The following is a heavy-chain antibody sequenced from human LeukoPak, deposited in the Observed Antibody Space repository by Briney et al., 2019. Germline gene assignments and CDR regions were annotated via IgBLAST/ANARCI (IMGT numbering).Heavy chain of an antibody. CDR3: AKTNGYYSD. V-gene: IGHV3-23*01. J-gene: IGHJ4*02. CDR2: ISGSGGTT. CDR1: GFTFSSYG. Sequence: QTGGSLRLSCAVSGFTFSSYGMNWVRQAPGKGLEWVSGISGSGGTTYYADSVKGRFTISRDNSKNSLSLQVSSLRAEDTAVYYCAKTNGYYSDWGQGTLVTVSS. D-gene: IGHD3-22*01.